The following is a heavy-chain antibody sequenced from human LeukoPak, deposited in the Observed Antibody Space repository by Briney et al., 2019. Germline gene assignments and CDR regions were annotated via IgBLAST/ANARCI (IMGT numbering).Heavy chain of an antibody. Sequence: SETLSLTCTVSGGSISSYYWSWIRQPPGKGLEWIGYIYYSGSTNYNPSLKNRVTISVDTSKNQFSLKLSSVTAADTAVYYCARSNSLAARPSPPRYWGQGTLVTVSS. CDR3: ARSNSLAARPSPPRY. V-gene: IGHV4-59*01. D-gene: IGHD6-6*01. CDR1: GGSISSYY. CDR2: IYYSGST. J-gene: IGHJ4*02.